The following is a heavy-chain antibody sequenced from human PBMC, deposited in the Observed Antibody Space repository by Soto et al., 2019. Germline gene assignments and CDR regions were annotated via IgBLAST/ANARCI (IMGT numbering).Heavy chain of an antibody. CDR2: IFYSGTA. CDR3: ASTEYGTAYFDT. V-gene: IGHV4-30-4*01. J-gene: IGHJ5*02. Sequence: SETLSLTCTVSGDSISSGNHYWSWIRQPPGKGLEWIGYIFYSGTAYYNPSLKSRLTISVDTSKNQFSLKLSSVTAADTAVYYCASTEYGTAYFDTWGQGSLVTVSS. D-gene: IGHD1-1*01. CDR1: GDSISSGNHY.